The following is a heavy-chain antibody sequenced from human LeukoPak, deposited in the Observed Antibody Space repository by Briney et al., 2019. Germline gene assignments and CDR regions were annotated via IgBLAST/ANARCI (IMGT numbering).Heavy chain of an antibody. V-gene: IGHV4-61*01. CDR1: GGSINSGSYY. J-gene: IGHJ6*04. CDR2: IYYTGNT. CDR3: ARVGEGYYYYGLDV. Sequence: SETLSLTCTVSGGSINSGSYYWNWIRQPPGKGLEWIGYIYYTGNTDYNPSLKSRVTISVDTSKNQFSLKVNSVTAADTAVYYCARVGEGYYYYGLDVWGKGTTVTVSS. D-gene: IGHD3-3*01.